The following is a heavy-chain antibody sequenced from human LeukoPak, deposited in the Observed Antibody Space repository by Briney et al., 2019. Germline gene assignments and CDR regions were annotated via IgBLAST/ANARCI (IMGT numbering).Heavy chain of an antibody. Sequence: GGSLRLSCAASGFTFSSYAMSWVRQAPGNGLEWVSAISGSGGSTYYADSVKGRFTISRDNSKNTLYLQMNSLRAEDTAVYYCAKANRYYYGSGLGYWGQGTLVTVSS. CDR3: AKANRYYYGSGLGY. CDR1: GFTFSSYA. CDR2: ISGSGGST. D-gene: IGHD3-10*01. J-gene: IGHJ4*02. V-gene: IGHV3-23*01.